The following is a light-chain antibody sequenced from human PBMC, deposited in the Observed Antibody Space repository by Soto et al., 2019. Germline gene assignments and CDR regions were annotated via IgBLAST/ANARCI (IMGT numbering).Light chain of an antibody. CDR2: EVS. V-gene: IGLV2-14*01. Sequence: QSALTQPASVSGSPGQSITISCTGTSSDVGGYNYVSWYQQHPGKAPKLMIYEVSNRPSGVSNRFSGSKSGNTASLSISGLQAEDEADYYCSSCTRTSHVVFGGGTKLTAL. CDR3: SSCTRTSHVV. CDR1: SSDVGGYNY. J-gene: IGLJ2*01.